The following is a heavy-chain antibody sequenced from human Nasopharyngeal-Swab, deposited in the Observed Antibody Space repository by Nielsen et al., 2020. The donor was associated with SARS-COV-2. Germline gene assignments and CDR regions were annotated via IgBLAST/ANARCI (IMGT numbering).Heavy chain of an antibody. CDR2: ISHSGST. CDR1: GGSFSGDY. Sequence: SETLSLTCAVSGGSFSGDYWSWIRQAPGKGLEWIGEISHSGSTNYNPSLMSRVTMSLDPSKNQFSLRVRSVTAADTAVYYCARAGRVGDAFVGLDVWGQGTTVTVSS. CDR3: ARAGRVGDAFVGLDV. D-gene: IGHD3-16*01. J-gene: IGHJ6*02. V-gene: IGHV4-34*01.